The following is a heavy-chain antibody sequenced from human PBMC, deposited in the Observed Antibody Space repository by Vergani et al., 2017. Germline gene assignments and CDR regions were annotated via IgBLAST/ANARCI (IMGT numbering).Heavy chain of an antibody. J-gene: IGHJ6*02. CDR1: GFTFSDYY. Sequence: QVQLVESGGGLVKPGGSLRLSCAASGFTFSDYYMSWIRQAPGKGLEWVSYISSSSSYTNYADSVKGRFTISRDNAKNSLYLQMNSLRAEDTAVYYCARDELDYDFWSGYLIPYYYYGMDVWGQGTTVTVSS. CDR2: ISSSSSYT. D-gene: IGHD3-3*01. CDR3: ARDELDYDFWSGYLIPYYYYGMDV. V-gene: IGHV3-11*05.